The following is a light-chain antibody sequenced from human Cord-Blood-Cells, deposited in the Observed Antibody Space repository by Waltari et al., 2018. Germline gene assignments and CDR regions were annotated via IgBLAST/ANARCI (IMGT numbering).Light chain of an antibody. Sequence: DSQMTQSPSSLSAPVGDRVTITCRASQSISSYLNWYQQKPGKAPKLLIYAASSLQSGVPSRFSGSGSGTDFTLTISSLQPEDFATYYCQQSYSTPYTFGQGTKLEIK. CDR1: QSISSY. CDR3: QQSYSTPYT. CDR2: AAS. V-gene: IGKV1-39*01. J-gene: IGKJ2*01.